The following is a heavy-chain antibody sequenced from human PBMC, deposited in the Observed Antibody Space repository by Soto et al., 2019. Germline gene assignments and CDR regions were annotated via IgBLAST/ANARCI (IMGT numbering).Heavy chain of an antibody. D-gene: IGHD4-17*01. V-gene: IGHV1-3*01. CDR1: GYTFTSYA. CDR2: INAGNGNR. J-gene: IGHJ6*02. Sequence: ASVKVSCKASGYTFTSYAMHWVRQAPGQGLEWMGWINAGNGNRKYSQKFQGRVTITRDTSASIAYMELSSLRSEDTAVYYRARDTAPSDVWGQGTTVTVSS. CDR3: ARDTAPSDV.